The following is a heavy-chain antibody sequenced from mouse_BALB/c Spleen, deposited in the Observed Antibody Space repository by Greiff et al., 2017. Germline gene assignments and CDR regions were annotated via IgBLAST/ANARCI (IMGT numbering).Heavy chain of an antibody. J-gene: IGHJ2*01. CDR3: ARGGNYLDY. CDR2: ISSGGGNT. CDR1: GFTFSSYT. V-gene: IGHV5-9*03. Sequence: EVKLVESGGGLVKPGGSLKLSCAASGFTFSSYTMSWVRQTPEKRLEWVATISSGGGNTYYPDSVKGRFTISRDNAKNNLYLQMSSLRSEDTALYYCARGGNYLDYWGHGTTLTVSS.